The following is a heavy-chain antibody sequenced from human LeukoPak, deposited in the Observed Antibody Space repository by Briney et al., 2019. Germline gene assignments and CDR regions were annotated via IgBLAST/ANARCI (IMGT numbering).Heavy chain of an antibody. CDR3: ASAQKSHGFDV. CDR1: GYGFTSYW. CDR2: IYPGDSDT. Sequence: GEPLQISFQGSGYGFTSYWIGWVRRMPGRGVGWRGIIYPGDSDTRYTPSFQGQVTMSVDKSISTAYLQWSSLEASVTAMYYCASAQKSHGFDVWGQGTMVTVSS. J-gene: IGHJ3*01. V-gene: IGHV5-51*01.